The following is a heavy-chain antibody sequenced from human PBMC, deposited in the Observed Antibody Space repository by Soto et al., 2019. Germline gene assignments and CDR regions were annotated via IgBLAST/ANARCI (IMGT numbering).Heavy chain of an antibody. V-gene: IGHV4-30-4*01. Sequence: QVQLQESGPGLVKPSQTLSLTCTVSGGSISSGDYYWSWIRQPPGKGLEWIGSIYYSGSTYYNPSLKSRVTISVDTSKNQFSLKLSSVTAADTAVYYCAARFGDLGYYYGMDVWGQGTTVTVSS. J-gene: IGHJ6*02. CDR1: GGSISSGDYY. D-gene: IGHD3-10*01. CDR2: IYYSGST. CDR3: AARFGDLGYYYGMDV.